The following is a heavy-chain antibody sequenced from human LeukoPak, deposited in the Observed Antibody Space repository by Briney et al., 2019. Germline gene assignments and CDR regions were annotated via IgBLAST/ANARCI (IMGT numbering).Heavy chain of an antibody. Sequence: KPSETLSLTCTVSGGSISSGSYYWSWIRQPAGKGLEWIGRIYTSGSTNYNPSLKSRVTMSVDTSKNQFSLKLSSVTAADTAVYYCARDFGHSFSLWGQGTLVTVSS. CDR1: GGSISSGSYY. CDR2: IYTSGST. D-gene: IGHD5-18*01. CDR3: ARDFGHSFSL. J-gene: IGHJ4*02. V-gene: IGHV4-61*02.